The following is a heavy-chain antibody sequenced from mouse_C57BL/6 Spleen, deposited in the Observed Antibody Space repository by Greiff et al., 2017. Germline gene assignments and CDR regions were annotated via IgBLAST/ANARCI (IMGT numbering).Heavy chain of an antibody. CDR1: GYTFTDYE. J-gene: IGHJ3*01. D-gene: IGHD2-5*01. V-gene: IGHV1-15*01. CDR3: TGSNYSAY. Sequence: VQLQQSGAELVRPGASVTLSCKASGYTFTDYEMHWVKQTPVHGLEWIGAIDPETGGTAYNQKFKGKAILTADKSSSTAYMELRSLTSEDSAVFYCTGSNYSAYWRQGTLVTVSA. CDR2: IDPETGGT.